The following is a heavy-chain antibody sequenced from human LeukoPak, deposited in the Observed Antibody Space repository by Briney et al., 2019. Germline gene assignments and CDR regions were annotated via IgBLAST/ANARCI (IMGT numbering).Heavy chain of an antibody. CDR3: ASLFSSSWYARDF. CDR1: GASVNSLTG. J-gene: IGHJ4*02. CDR2: IYHSGST. V-gene: IGHV4-4*02. Sequence: KPSETLSLTWPAPGASVNSLTGGGWAGKPPGRGLEWFGEIYHSGSTNYNSSLESRVTISIDKSKNQFSLKLSSVTAADTAVYYCASLFSSSWYARDFWGQGTLITVSS. D-gene: IGHD6-13*01.